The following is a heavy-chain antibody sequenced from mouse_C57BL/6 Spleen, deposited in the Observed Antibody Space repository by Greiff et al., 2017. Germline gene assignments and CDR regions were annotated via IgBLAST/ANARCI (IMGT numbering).Heavy chain of an antibody. Sequence: VQLQQSGAELMKPGASVKLSCKATGYTFTGYWIEGVKQRPGHGLEWIGEIIPGSGSTNYNEKFTGKATFTADTASNTAYMQLSSLTTEDSAIYYCARNDYDGFAYWGQGTLVTVSA. J-gene: IGHJ3*01. CDR2: IIPGSGST. CDR1: GYTFTGYW. V-gene: IGHV1-9*01. D-gene: IGHD2-4*01. CDR3: ARNDYDGFAY.